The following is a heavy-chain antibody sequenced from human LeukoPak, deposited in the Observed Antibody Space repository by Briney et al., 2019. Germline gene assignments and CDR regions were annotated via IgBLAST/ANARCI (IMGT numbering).Heavy chain of an antibody. J-gene: IGHJ4*02. Sequence: PSETLSLTCTVSGGSISSSSYYWGWIRQPPGKGLEWIGSIYYSGSTHYNPSLKSRVTISVDTSKNQFSLKLSSVTAADTAVYYCARPYYYDSSGLFDYWGQGTLVTVSS. CDR3: ARPYYYDSSGLFDY. V-gene: IGHV4-39*01. CDR1: GGSISSSSYY. D-gene: IGHD3-22*01. CDR2: IYYSGST.